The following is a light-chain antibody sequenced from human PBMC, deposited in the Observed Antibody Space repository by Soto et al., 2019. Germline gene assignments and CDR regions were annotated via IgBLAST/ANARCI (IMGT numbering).Light chain of an antibody. CDR1: QDIGNL. J-gene: IGKJ1*01. CDR2: TTS. CDR3: QQASSFPRT. Sequence: DIQMSQSPSFVSAAVGDRVTLTCRASQDIGNLLVWYQQKPGKAPTLLIYTTSNLQRGVPSRFSGSGSGTHFTLTISSLQHEDFATYYCQQASSFPRTFGQGTKVE. V-gene: IGKV1-12*01.